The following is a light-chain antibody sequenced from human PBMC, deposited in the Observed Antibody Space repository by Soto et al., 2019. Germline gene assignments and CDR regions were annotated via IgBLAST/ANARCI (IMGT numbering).Light chain of an antibody. Sequence: DIVMTQSPDSLAVSLGERATINCKSSQSLYNSNNLNYLAWYQQKPGQPPKLLLYWASTRESGVPDRFSCSGSGTDFTLTISSLQAADVAVYYCQQYHSNPSTFGQGTKLEIK. CDR2: WAS. CDR3: QQYHSNPST. CDR1: QSLYNSNNLNY. J-gene: IGKJ2*01. V-gene: IGKV4-1*01.